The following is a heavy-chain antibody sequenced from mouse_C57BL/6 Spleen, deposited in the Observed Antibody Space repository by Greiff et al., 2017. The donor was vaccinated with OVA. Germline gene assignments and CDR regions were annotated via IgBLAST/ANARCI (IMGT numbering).Heavy chain of an antibody. CDR1: GYAFSSSW. Sequence: QVQLQQSGPELVKPGASVKISCKASGYAFSSSWMNWVKQRPGKGLEWIGRIYPGDGDTNYNGKFKGKATLTADKSTSTAYMQLSSLTSEDSAVYFCARSDYGNVYFDYWGQGTTLTVSS. J-gene: IGHJ2*01. D-gene: IGHD1-1*01. CDR3: ARSDYGNVYFDY. V-gene: IGHV1-82*01. CDR2: IYPGDGDT.